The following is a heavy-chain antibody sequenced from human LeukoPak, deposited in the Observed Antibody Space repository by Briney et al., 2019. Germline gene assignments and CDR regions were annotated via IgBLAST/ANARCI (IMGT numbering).Heavy chain of an antibody. J-gene: IGHJ6*03. CDR3: ARGYSYGFFTAYYYYYYYMDV. V-gene: IGHV1-2*02. D-gene: IGHD5-18*01. CDR2: INPNSGGT. CDR1: GYTFTGYY. Sequence: ASVKVSCKASGYTFTGYYMHWVRQAPGQGLEWMGWINPNSGGTNYAQKFQGRVTIIWETAISKAYMELSRLRSDDTAVYYCARGYSYGFFTAYYYYYYYMDVWGKGTTVTVSS.